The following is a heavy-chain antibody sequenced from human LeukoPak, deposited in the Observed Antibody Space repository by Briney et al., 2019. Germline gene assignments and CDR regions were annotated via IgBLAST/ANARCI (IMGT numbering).Heavy chain of an antibody. CDR2: IKQDGSEQ. CDR3: ARGRYFDY. Sequence: SGGSLRLSCAASGFSFSSYWMSWVRQAPGKGLEWVANIKQDGSEQYYVDSVKGRFTISRDNAKSSLFLQMDSLRAEDTAVYYCARGRYFDYWGQGTLVTVSS. J-gene: IGHJ4*02. V-gene: IGHV3-7*04. CDR1: GFSFSSYW.